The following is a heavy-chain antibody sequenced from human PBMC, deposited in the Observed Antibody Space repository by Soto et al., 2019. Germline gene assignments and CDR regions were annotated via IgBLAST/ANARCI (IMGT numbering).Heavy chain of an antibody. CDR1: GFTFSSYW. Sequence: PGGSLRLSCAASGFTFSSYWMSWVRQAPRKGLEWVANIKQDGSEKYYVDSVKGRFTISRDNAKNSLYLQMNSLRAEDTAVYYCARANPFAIAAAVYDAFDIWGQGTMVTVSS. J-gene: IGHJ3*02. D-gene: IGHD6-13*01. CDR3: ARANPFAIAAAVYDAFDI. CDR2: IKQDGSEK. V-gene: IGHV3-7*01.